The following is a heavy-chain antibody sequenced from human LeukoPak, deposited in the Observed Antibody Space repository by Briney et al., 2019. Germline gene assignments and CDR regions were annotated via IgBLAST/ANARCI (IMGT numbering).Heavy chain of an antibody. CDR3: ARTYTNNAGYYLY. D-gene: IGHD3-22*01. Sequence: GGSLRLSCAASGLSVSSTFMSWVRQTPGKGLEWVSSGFGGGGTRYADSVMGRFTISRDNSKSTLYLQMNSLRAEDTAVYYCARTYTNNAGYYLYWGQGTLVSVSS. CDR2: GFGGGGT. CDR1: GLSVSSTF. J-gene: IGHJ4*02. V-gene: IGHV3-53*01.